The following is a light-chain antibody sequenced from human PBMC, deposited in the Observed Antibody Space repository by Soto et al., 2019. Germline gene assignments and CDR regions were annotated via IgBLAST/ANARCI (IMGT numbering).Light chain of an antibody. CDR2: DAS. Sequence: EIVLTQSPATLSLSPGERATLSCRASQSVSSYLAWYQQKPGQAPRLLIYDASNRATGIPARFSGSGSGTDFTLTISSLEPEDVAVYYCPQRSDWPPRTFGGGTKGEIK. V-gene: IGKV3-11*01. CDR3: PQRSDWPPRT. J-gene: IGKJ4*01. CDR1: QSVSSY.